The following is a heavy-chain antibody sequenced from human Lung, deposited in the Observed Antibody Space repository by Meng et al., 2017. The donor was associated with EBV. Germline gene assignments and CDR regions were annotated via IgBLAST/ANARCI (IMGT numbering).Heavy chain of an antibody. V-gene: IGHV4-61*03. Sequence: QVLLAGSGPGLVKPSETLSLTCSVSGDSVSSSTYYWRWIRQPPGKGLEWIGYIYYSGSTIYNPSLQSRVTISLDTSRNHFSLSLSAVSAADTAVYYCASDCGGDCYSLIDYWGRGTLVTVSS. CDR1: GDSVSSSTYY. CDR2: IYYSGST. D-gene: IGHD2-21*01. J-gene: IGHJ4*02. CDR3: ASDCGGDCYSLIDY.